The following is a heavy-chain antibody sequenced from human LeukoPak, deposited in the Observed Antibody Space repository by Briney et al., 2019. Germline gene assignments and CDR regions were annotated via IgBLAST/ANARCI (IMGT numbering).Heavy chain of an antibody. D-gene: IGHD2-2*01. Sequence: PAETLSPTCTVSGGSICSSMDYWGWIRQPPGKGLGGIGFICYSGSTYYNPALRSLITISVDTSNNQFSLMLSSVTATDTAVYYCARRGYCSSTSCYEYWFGPWGKGNLVTVSS. V-gene: IGHV4-39*01. J-gene: IGHJ5*02. CDR1: GGSICSSMDY. CDR3: ARRGYCSSTSCYEYWFGP. CDR2: ICYSGST.